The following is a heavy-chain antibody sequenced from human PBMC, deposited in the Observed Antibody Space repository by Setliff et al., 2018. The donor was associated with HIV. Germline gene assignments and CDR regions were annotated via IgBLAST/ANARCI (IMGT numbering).Heavy chain of an antibody. CDR2: IVPILNTG. CDR3: ARIPNHSSGFDY. D-gene: IGHD3-22*01. Sequence: SVKVSCKASGGTFRSHEISWVRQAPGQGLEWMGGIVPILNTGNYAPKFQGRVTITADESTTTAYTELSSPRSEDTAVYYCARIPNHSSGFDYWGQGTPVTVSS. CDR1: GGTFRSHE. V-gene: IGHV1-69*13. J-gene: IGHJ4*02.